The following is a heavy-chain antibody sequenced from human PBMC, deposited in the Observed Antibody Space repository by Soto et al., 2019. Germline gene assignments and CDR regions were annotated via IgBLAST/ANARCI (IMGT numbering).Heavy chain of an antibody. D-gene: IGHD1-26*01. CDR2: ISYDGSNK. CDR1: GFTFSSYA. Sequence: LGGSLRLSCAASGFTFSSYAMHWVRQAPGKGLEWVAVISYDGSNKYYADSVKGRFTISRDNSKNTLYLQMNSLRAEDTAVYYCARDLVGATRRFDYWGQGTLVTVSS. J-gene: IGHJ4*02. V-gene: IGHV3-30-3*01. CDR3: ARDLVGATRRFDY.